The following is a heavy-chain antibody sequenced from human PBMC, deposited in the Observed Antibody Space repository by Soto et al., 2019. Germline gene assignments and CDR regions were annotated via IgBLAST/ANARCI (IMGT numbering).Heavy chain of an antibody. Sequence: QVQLVQSGAEVKRPGSSVKVSCKASGGTFSSNSINWVRQAPGQGLEWMGSIIPLFGTTDYAQNFQGRVTSSADKFTNTAYMELSSLRSEDTAVYFYARAVLSSFRPSSYDYGMDVWGEGTTVTVSS. D-gene: IGHD3-3*02. CDR2: IIPLFGTT. V-gene: IGHV1-69*06. CDR1: GGTFSSNS. J-gene: IGHJ6*04. CDR3: ARAVLSSFRPSSYDYGMDV.